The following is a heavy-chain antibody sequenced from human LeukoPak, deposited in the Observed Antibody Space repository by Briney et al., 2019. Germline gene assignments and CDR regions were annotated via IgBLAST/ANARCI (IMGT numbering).Heavy chain of an antibody. J-gene: IGHJ5*02. CDR1: GYTFTSDY. V-gene: IGHV1-46*01. CDR3: AGSSHQRNWFDP. D-gene: IGHD1-26*01. CDR2: VHSSGGVI. Sequence: ASVKVSCKASGYTFTSDYMNWVRQAPGQGLEWRGIVHSSGGVIRYAQEFQGRVTVTRDTSTSTVYMELSSLRSEDTAVYYCAGSSHQRNWFDPWGQGTLVIVSS.